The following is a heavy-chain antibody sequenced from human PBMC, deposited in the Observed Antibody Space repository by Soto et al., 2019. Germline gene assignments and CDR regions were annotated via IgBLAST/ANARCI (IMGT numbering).Heavy chain of an antibody. CDR2: ISSSSSYI. Sequence: GGSLRLSCAASGFTFSSYSMNWVRQAPGKGLEWVSSISSSSSYIYYADSVKGRFTTFRDNANNSLYLQMNSLRAEDTAVYYCARAPLWFGGYYFDYWGQGNLVTV. D-gene: IGHD3-10*01. CDR3: ARAPLWFGGYYFDY. J-gene: IGHJ4*02. V-gene: IGHV3-21*01. CDR1: GFTFSSYS.